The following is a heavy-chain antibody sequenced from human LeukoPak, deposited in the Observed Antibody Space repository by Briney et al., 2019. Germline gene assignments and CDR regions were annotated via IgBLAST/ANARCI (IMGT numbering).Heavy chain of an antibody. D-gene: IGHD3-22*01. CDR3: ASWYYYDSSGYAFDP. V-gene: IGHV3-30-3*01. Sequence: GGSLRLSCAASGFTFSSYAMHWVRQAPGKGLEWVAVISYDGSNKYYADSVKGRFTISRDNSKNTLYLQMNRLRAEDTAVYYCASWYYYDSSGYAFDPWGQGTLVTVSS. CDR1: GFTFSSYA. CDR2: ISYDGSNK. J-gene: IGHJ5*02.